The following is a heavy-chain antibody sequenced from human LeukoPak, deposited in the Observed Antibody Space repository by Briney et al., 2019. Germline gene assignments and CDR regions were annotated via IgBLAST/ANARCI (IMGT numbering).Heavy chain of an antibody. J-gene: IGHJ6*02. CDR1: GLTFDEYT. D-gene: IGHD5-12*01. CDR2: VSWDGGKT. Sequence: GGSLRLSCAASGLTFDEYTMHWVRQAPGKGLEWVSLVSWDGGKTYYADSVKGRFTISRDNSKNSLYLQMNSLRTEDTALYYCAKDRARVAGYYYYYSMDVWGQGTTVTVSS. V-gene: IGHV3-43*01. CDR3: AKDRARVAGYYYYYSMDV.